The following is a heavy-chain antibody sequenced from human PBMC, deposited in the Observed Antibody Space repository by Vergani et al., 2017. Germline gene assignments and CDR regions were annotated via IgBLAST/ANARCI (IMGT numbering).Heavy chain of an antibody. CDR1: GAPVSSDDCY. J-gene: IGHJ4*02. CDR2: LHYTGTS. CDR3: ARAGPYDSGGYYYLFDS. Sequence: QVHLLESGPGLVKPSQTLSITCTGSGAPVSSDDCYWGWIRQSPGKGLDWIGNLHYTGTSYYKPSLMGRVKRSIDSSKSQFSLKLTSVTAADTAICYCARAGPYDSGGYYYLFDSRGQGTLGTVSS. D-gene: IGHD3-22*01. V-gene: IGHV4-30-4*01.